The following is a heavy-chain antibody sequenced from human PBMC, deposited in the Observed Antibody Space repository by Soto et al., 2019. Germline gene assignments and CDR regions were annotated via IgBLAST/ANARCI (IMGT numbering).Heavy chain of an antibody. CDR3: ARTGVQAAYYYYGMDV. CDR1: GYSFTSYW. V-gene: IGHV5-10-1*01. Sequence: GESLKISCKGSGYSFTSYWISWVRQMPGKGLEWMGRIDPSDSYTNYSPSFQGHVTISADKSISTAYLQWSSLKASDTAMYYCARTGVQAAYYYYGMDVWGQGTTVTVSS. J-gene: IGHJ6*02. D-gene: IGHD2-2*01. CDR2: IDPSDSYT.